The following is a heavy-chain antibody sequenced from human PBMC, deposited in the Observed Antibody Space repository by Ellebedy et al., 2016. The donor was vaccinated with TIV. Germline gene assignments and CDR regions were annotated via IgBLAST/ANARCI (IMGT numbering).Heavy chain of an antibody. V-gene: IGHV3-13*01. D-gene: IGHD3-10*01. CDR2: SGAAGDT. Sequence: GESLKISCAASGFSLTGSDLHWVRRRRGKGLEWVAASGAAGDTYYPASVRGRFTITSESAKNSFYLQMNSLTAGDTAVYYCARGGPGGDNWFFGLWGRGTQVTVSS. J-gene: IGHJ2*01. CDR3: ARGGPGGDNWFFGL. CDR1: GFSLTGSD.